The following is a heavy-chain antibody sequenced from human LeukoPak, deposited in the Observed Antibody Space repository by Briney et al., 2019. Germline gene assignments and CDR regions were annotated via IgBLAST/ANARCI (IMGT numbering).Heavy chain of an antibody. CDR3: ARDRQQQLVPTHYYYYYMDV. D-gene: IGHD6-13*01. CDR1: GGSISSGSYC. J-gene: IGHJ6*03. CDR2: IYTSGST. V-gene: IGHV4-61*02. Sequence: SETLSLTCTVPGGSISSGSYCWSWIRQPAGKGLEWIGRIYTSGSTNYNPSVKSRVTISVDTPKTQYSLKLSTLTAADTAAYYCARDRQQQLVPTHYYYYYMDVWGKGTTVTVSS.